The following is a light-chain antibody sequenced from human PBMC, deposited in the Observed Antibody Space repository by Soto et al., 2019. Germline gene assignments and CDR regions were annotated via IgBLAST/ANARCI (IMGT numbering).Light chain of an antibody. CDR2: KAS. CDR3: QQYNASPCT. CDR1: QNIFSW. J-gene: IGKJ2*02. Sequence: DIQMTQSPSTLSASVGDRVTITCRASQNIFSWVAWFQQKPGKAPNLLIFKASSLGSGVPSRLSCSGSGTDFNLTISSLQPDDFATYYCQQYNASPCTFGQGTKLEI. V-gene: IGKV1-5*03.